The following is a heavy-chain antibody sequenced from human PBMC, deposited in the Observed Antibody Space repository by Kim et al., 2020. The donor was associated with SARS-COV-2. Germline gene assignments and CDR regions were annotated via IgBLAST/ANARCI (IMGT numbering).Heavy chain of an antibody. J-gene: IGHJ6*02. CDR3: ARGKYVYYYYYYGMDV. CDR2: IYTSGST. Sequence: SETLSLTCTVSGGSISSGSYYWSWIRQPAGKGLEWIGRIYTSGSTNYNPSLKSRVTISVDTSKNQFSLKLSSVTAADTAVYYCARGKYVYYYYYYGMDVWGQGTTVTVSS. CDR1: GGSISSGSYY. V-gene: IGHV4-61*02. D-gene: IGHD3-16*01.